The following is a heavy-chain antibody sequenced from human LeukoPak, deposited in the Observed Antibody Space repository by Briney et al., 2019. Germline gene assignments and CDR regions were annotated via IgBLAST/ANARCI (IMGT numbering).Heavy chain of an antibody. CDR1: GGSISSYY. J-gene: IGHJ3*02. V-gene: IGHV4-59*01. CDR3: ARTGRYCSSTSCRNHDAFDI. D-gene: IGHD2-2*01. CDR2: IYYSGST. Sequence: SETLSLTCTVSGGSISSYYWSWIRQPPGKGLEWIGYIYYSGSTNYNPSLKSRVTISVDTSKNQFSLKLSSVTAADTAVYYCARTGRYCSSTSCRNHDAFDIWDQGTMVTVSS.